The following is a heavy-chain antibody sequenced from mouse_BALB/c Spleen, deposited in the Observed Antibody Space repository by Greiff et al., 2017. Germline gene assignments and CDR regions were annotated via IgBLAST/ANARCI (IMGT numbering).Heavy chain of an antibody. CDR3: ARYGNYGDYAMDY. Sequence: VKLQQSGPELVRPGVSVKISCKGSGYTFTDYAMHWVKQSHAKSLEWIGVISTYSGNTNYNQKFKGKATMTVDKSSSTAYMELARLTSEDSAIYYCARYGNYGDYAMDYWGQGTSVTVSS. V-gene: IGHV1-67*01. D-gene: IGHD2-1*01. CDR1: GYTFTDYA. CDR2: ISTYSGNT. J-gene: IGHJ4*01.